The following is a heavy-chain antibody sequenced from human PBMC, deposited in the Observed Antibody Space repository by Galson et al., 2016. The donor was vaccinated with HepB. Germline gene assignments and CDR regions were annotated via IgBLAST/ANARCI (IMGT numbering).Heavy chain of an antibody. CDR3: ARDIRWYGDYMDV. V-gene: IGHV3-7*01. CDR2: IKEDGSNT. J-gene: IGHJ6*03. Sequence: SLRLSCAASGFSFSNYWMSWVRQAPGKGLEWVADIKEDGSNTYYMDSVKGRFTISRDNTRNSLYLQMNSLGVDDTAVYYCARDIRWYGDYMDVWGKGTTVTVSS. CDR1: GFSFSNYW. D-gene: IGHD6-13*01.